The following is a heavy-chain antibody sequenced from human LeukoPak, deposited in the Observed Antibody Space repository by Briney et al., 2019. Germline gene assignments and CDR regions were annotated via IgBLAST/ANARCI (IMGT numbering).Heavy chain of an antibody. Sequence: SETLSLTCAVYGGSFSGYYWSWIRQHPGKGLEWIGYIYYSGSTYYNPSLKSRVTISVDTSKNQFSLKLSSVTAADTAVYYCATGEYDFWSGYQQYYYYYMDVWGKGTTVTVSS. CDR2: IYYSGST. CDR1: GGSFSGYY. J-gene: IGHJ6*03. CDR3: ATGEYDFWSGYQQYYYYYMDV. V-gene: IGHV4-31*11. D-gene: IGHD3-3*01.